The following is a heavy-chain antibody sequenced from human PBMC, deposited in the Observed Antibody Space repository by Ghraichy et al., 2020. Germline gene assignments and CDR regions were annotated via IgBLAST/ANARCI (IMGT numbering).Heavy chain of an antibody. CDR1: GFSLTTTGVG. Sequence: SGPTLVKPTQTLTLTCTFSGFSLTTTGVGVGWIRQPPGKALEWLALIYWDDDKRYSPSLNSRLTITKDTSKNQVVLTMTNMDPVDTATYYCAHRSQWPQSDDFDYWGQGTLVTVSS. CDR2: IYWDDDK. D-gene: IGHD6-19*01. V-gene: IGHV2-5*02. CDR3: AHRSQWPQSDDFDY. J-gene: IGHJ4*02.